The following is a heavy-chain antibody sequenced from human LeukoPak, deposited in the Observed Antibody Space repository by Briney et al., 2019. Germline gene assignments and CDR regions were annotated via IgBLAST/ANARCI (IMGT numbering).Heavy chain of an antibody. Sequence: TGGSLRLSCAASGFTFSDYYMSWIRQAPGKGLEWVSYISDSGSNTYYADSVKGRFTISRDNAKNSLYLQMNSLRAEDTAVYYCAKVGEYYYDSSGYSIHPYYFDYWGQGTLVTVSS. CDR1: GFTFSDYY. D-gene: IGHD3-22*01. CDR2: ISDSGSNT. J-gene: IGHJ4*02. V-gene: IGHV3-11*01. CDR3: AKVGEYYYDSSGYSIHPYYFDY.